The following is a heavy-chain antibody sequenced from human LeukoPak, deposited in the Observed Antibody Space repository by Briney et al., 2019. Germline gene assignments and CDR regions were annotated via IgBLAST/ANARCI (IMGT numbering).Heavy chain of an antibody. V-gene: IGHV4-59*01. J-gene: IGHJ2*01. Sequence: SETLSLTCTVSGGSISSYYWSWIRQPPGKGLEWIGYIYYSGSTNYNPSLKSRVTISVDTSKNQFSLKLSSVTAADTAVYYCARAKLRYFDWFRDWYFDLWGRGTLVTVSS. CDR2: IYYSGST. D-gene: IGHD3-9*01. CDR3: ARAKLRYFDWFRDWYFDL. CDR1: GGSISSYY.